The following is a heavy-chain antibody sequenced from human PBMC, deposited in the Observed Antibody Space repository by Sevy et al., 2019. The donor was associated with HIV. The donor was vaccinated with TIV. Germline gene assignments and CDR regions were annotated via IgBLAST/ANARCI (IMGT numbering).Heavy chain of an antibody. J-gene: IGHJ4*02. CDR3: ARDDRDGYFEY. CDR1: GYTFTGYY. V-gene: IGHV1-2*02. Sequence: ASVKVSCKASGYTFTGYYMHWMRQAPGQGLEWMGWINPDSGGPIYAPKFQGRVTLTRDTSISTAYMDLSRLKSDDTAVYYCARDDRDGYFEYWGQGTLVTVSS. CDR2: INPDSGGP.